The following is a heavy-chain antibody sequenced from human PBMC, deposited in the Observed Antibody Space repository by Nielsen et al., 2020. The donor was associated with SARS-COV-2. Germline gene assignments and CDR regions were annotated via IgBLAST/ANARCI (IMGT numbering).Heavy chain of an antibody. V-gene: IGHV1-46*01. CDR2: INPSGGST. Sequence: WVRQAPGQGLEWMGWINPSGGSTSYAQKFQGRVTMTRDTSTSTVYMELSSLRSEDTAVYYCARDYWGRRDGYTSGWFDPWGQGTLVTVSS. D-gene: IGHD5-24*01. J-gene: IGHJ5*02. CDR3: ARDYWGRRDGYTSGWFDP.